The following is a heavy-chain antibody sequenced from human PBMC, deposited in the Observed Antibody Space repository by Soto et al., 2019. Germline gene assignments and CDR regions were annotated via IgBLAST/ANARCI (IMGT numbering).Heavy chain of an antibody. D-gene: IGHD3-10*01. V-gene: IGHV1-2*02. Sequence: ASVKVSCKASGFTFADFYLHWVLQAPRQGLEWMGWINPNSGGTDYAQKFQGRITMTRDTSINTAYMELSRLRSDDTAVYYCASHVSEQYLLPSGAFNIWGQGTMVTVSS. CDR1: GFTFADFY. J-gene: IGHJ3*02. CDR2: INPNSGGT. CDR3: ASHVSEQYLLPSGAFNI.